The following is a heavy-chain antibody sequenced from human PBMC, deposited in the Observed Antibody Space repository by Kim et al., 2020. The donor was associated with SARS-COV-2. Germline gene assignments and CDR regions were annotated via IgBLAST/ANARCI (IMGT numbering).Heavy chain of an antibody. CDR1: GFTFSRYD. CDR2: ISYDGSNK. Sequence: GGSLRLSCAASGFTFSRYDMHWVRQAPGKGLEWVAVISYDGSNKYYADSVKGRFTISRDNSKNTLYLQMNSLRAEDTAVYYCARGSYCAGDCYFFWYFDLWGRGPLVTVSS. CDR3: ARGSYCAGDCYFFWYFDL. V-gene: IGHV3-30-3*01. J-gene: IGHJ2*01. D-gene: IGHD2-21*02.